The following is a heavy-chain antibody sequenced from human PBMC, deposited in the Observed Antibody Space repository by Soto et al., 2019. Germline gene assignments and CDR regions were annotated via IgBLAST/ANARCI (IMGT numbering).Heavy chain of an antibody. Sequence: PGGSLRLSCAASGFDFNFYGMSWVRQAPGKGLEWVSSISSSGTYIYYADSVKGRFTISRDNADHSMHLQMSSLRIEDTAVYYCARENTFHPTQDYWGQGTLVTVSS. CDR1: GFDFNFYG. V-gene: IGHV3-21*01. J-gene: IGHJ4*02. D-gene: IGHD3-16*01. CDR3: ARENTFHPTQDY. CDR2: ISSSGTYI.